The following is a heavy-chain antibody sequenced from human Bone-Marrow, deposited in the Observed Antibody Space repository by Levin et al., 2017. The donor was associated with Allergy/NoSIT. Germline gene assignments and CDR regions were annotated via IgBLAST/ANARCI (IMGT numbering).Heavy chain of an antibody. J-gene: IGHJ4*02. V-gene: IGHV3-30*18. CDR2: IAYDGGNK. D-gene: IGHD5-18*01. CDR3: AKLADVETSMDPTDY. CDR1: GFSFSRYD. Sequence: LSLTCAASGFSFSRYDMQWVRQAPGKGLEWVAIIAYDGGNKNYANSVRGRFTLSRDNSRSTVDLQMDSLTVEDTAVYYCAKLADVETSMDPTDYWGQGTLVTVYS.